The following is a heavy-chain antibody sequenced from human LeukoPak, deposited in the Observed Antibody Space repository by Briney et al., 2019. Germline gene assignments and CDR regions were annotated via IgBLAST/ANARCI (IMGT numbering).Heavy chain of an antibody. CDR1: ASIRGYY. D-gene: IGHD2-2*01. J-gene: IGHJ3*02. CDR2: LYTSGST. V-gene: IGHV4-4*09. CDR3: ARQKCTSTSRLTKNAFDI. Sequence: EASQTLSPTCSVSASIRGYYWSWIRQPPGKGLGWSGYLYTSGSTNYNPSLNSRVTISADTSENQFSMDLTSVTASDTAVYYCARQKCTSTSRLTKNAFDIWGQGTMVTASS.